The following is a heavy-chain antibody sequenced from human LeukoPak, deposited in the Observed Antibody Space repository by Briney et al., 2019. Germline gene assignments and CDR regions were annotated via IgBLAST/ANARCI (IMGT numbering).Heavy chain of an antibody. V-gene: IGHV4-59*11. CDR1: GGSISSHY. J-gene: IGHJ4*02. CDR3: ARDVNAAARFDY. D-gene: IGHD6-6*01. CDR2: IYYSGST. Sequence: SETLSLTCTVSGGSISSHYWSWIRQPPGKGLEWIGYIYYSGSTNYNPSLKSRVTISVDTSKNQFSLKLSSVTAADTAVYYCARDVNAAARFDYWGQGTLVTVSS.